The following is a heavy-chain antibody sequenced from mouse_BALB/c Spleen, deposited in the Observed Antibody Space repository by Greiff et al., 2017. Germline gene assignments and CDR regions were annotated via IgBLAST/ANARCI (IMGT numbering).Heavy chain of an antibody. V-gene: IGHV5-4*02. D-gene: IGHD4-1*01. Sequence: EVKLVESGGGLVKPGGSLKLSCTASGFTFSDYYMYWVRQTPEKRLEWVATISDGGSYTYYPDSVKGRFTISRDNAKNNLYLQMSSLKSEDTAMYYCARGLGGAMDYWGQGTSVTVSS. J-gene: IGHJ4*01. CDR3: ARGLGGAMDY. CDR1: GFTFSDYY. CDR2: ISDGGSYT.